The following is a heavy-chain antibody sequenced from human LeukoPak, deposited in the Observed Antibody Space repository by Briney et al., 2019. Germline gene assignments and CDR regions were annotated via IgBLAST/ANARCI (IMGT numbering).Heavy chain of an antibody. D-gene: IGHD1-26*01. J-gene: IGHJ5*02. CDR3: ARDNSVGDTAWWFDP. V-gene: IGHV1-2*02. Sequence: GASVKVSCKASGYTLTDYYIHWVRQAPGQGLEWMGWINPNSGGTNYAQKFQGRVTMTRDTSISTAYMELSRLRSEDTAVYYCARDNSVGDTAWWFDPWGQGTLVTVSS. CDR2: INPNSGGT. CDR1: GYTLTDYY.